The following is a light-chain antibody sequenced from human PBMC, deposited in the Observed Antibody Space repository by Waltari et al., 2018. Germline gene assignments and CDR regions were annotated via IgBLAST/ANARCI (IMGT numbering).Light chain of an antibody. J-gene: IGLJ3*02. V-gene: IGLV2-11*01. CDR1: SSNVGTYNY. CDR3: CSYAGTYRWV. CDR2: DVF. Sequence: QSALTQPRSVSGSPGQSVTISCTGTSSNVGTYNYVSWYQQLPGKAPKLVIADVFKRPSGVPDRFSGSKAGYTASLTISGLQAEDEADYYCCSYAGTYRWVFGGGTKVTVL.